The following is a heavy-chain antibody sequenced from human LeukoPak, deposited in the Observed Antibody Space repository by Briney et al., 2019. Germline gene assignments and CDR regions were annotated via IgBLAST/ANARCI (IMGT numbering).Heavy chain of an antibody. D-gene: IGHD2-2*01. J-gene: IGHJ5*02. V-gene: IGHV4-38-2*02. CDR2: IYHSGSA. Sequence: SETLSLTCGVSGYSISSGYQWAWIRQSPGKGLEWIGCIYHSGSAHYNPSLKSRVTISVETSTNQFSLNMYSVTAADTAVYYCARDPRWLTPDCTSTSCYENYFDPWGQGTLVTVSS. CDR3: ARDPRWLTPDCTSTSCYENYFDP. CDR1: GYSISSGYQ.